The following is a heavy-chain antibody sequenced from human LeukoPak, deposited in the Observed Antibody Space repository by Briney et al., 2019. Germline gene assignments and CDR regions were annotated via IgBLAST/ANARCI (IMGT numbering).Heavy chain of an antibody. J-gene: IGHJ3*02. CDR3: ARASGSYQDAFDI. CDR1: GFTFSHYW. CDR2: IKQDGSEK. Sequence: GGSLRLSCAASGFTFSHYWMTWVRQAPGKGLEWVANIKQDGSEKYYVDSVKGRFTISRDNAKNSLFLQMNSLRAEDAAVYYCARASGSYQDAFDIWGQGTMVTVSS. D-gene: IGHD1-26*01. V-gene: IGHV3-7*01.